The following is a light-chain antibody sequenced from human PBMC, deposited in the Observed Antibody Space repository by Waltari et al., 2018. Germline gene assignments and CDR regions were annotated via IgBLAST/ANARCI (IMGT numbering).Light chain of an antibody. Sequence: AIRITQSPSSLSASRGDRVTITCRTNQDVASYLAWYQQTPGRAPNLLLYSASTLQSGVPSRFIGAGSRTNFTLTITCLQYDDFATYFCQQYYSSPPTFGGGTRVEIK. CDR2: SAS. CDR3: QQYYSSPPT. V-gene: IGKV1-8*01. J-gene: IGKJ4*01. CDR1: QDVASY.